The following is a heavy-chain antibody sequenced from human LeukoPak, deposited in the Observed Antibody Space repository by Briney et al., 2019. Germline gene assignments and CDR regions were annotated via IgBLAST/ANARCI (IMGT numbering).Heavy chain of an antibody. CDR2: MNPNSGNT. J-gene: IGHJ6*02. CDR1: GYTFTSYD. D-gene: IGHD2-2*01. V-gene: IGHV1-8*01. CDR3: ARGQVLPAATYFYYYYGMDV. Sequence: ASVNVSCKASGYTFTSYDINWVRQAPGQGLEWMGWMNPNSGNTGYAQKFQGRVTMTRNTSISTAYMELSSLRSEDTAVYYCARGQVLPAATYFYYYYGMDVWGQGTTVTVSS.